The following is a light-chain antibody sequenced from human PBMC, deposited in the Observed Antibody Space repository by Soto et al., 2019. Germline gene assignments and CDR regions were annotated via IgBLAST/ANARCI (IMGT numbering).Light chain of an antibody. V-gene: IGKV2-28*01. J-gene: IGKJ5*01. CDR2: LAS. Sequence: DIVLTQSPLSLPVTPGEPASISCRSSQSLLQSNGNNHVDWYLQRPGQSPQLLLYLASSRASGVPARFIGSGSGAEFSLEISRVDAEDVGVYYCLQAAQSPLTFGQGTRLEIK. CDR3: LQAAQSPLT. CDR1: QSLLQSNGNNH.